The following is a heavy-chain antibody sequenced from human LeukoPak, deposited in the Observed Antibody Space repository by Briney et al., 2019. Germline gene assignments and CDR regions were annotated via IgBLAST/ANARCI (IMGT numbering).Heavy chain of an antibody. CDR2: INGDGSTT. CDR3: ATGNYYDSRGYYTFGH. V-gene: IGHV3-74*01. D-gene: IGHD3-22*01. Sequence: GGSLRLSCAASGFTFSRYWMHWVRQAPGKGLVWVSRINGDGSTTSYADSVKGGFTISRDNAKNTLYLQMNSLRAEDTAEYYCATGNYYDSRGYYTFGHWGQGTLVTVSS. CDR1: GFTFSRYW. J-gene: IGHJ1*01.